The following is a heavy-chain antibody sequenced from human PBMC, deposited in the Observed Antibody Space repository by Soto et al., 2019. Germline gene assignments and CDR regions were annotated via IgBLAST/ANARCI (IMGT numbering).Heavy chain of an antibody. J-gene: IGHJ6*02. CDR3: AREGITMVRGAVYYYYAMDV. CDR1: GFTFSSYD. Sequence: QLGGSLRLSCAGSGFTFSSYDMFWVRQAPGKGLEWVANIKQDGSEKYYVDSVKGRFTISRDNAKNSLYLQMNSLRAEDTAVYYCAREGITMVRGAVYYYYAMDVWGQGTTVTVSS. CDR2: IKQDGSEK. D-gene: IGHD3-10*01. V-gene: IGHV3-7*01.